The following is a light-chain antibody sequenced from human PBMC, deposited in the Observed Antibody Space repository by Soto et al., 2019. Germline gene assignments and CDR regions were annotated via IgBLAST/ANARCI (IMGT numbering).Light chain of an antibody. Sequence: EIGMTQSPATLSVSPGERATLSCRASQSVSSNLAWYQQKPGQAPRLLIYGASTRTTIIPARFSGSGSGTEFTLTISSLQSEDFAVYYCQQYDNWPYTFGQGTKLEIK. J-gene: IGKJ2*01. V-gene: IGKV3-15*01. CDR1: QSVSSN. CDR2: GAS. CDR3: QQYDNWPYT.